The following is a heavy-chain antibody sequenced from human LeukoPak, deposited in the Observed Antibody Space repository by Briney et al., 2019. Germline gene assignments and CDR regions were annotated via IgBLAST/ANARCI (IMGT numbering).Heavy chain of an antibody. CDR2: ISRSGGRT. J-gene: IGHJ4*02. CDR1: GFTFSSFA. CDR3: AAYGTVGVIPPAPDY. Sequence: QSGGSLRLSCASSGFTFSSFAMSWVRQAPGKGLEWVSAISRSGGRTYHADSVKGRFTISRDNSKITLYLQMNSLRAEDTAVYYCAAYGTVGVIPPAPDYWGQGTLVTVSS. D-gene: IGHD2-2*01. V-gene: IGHV3-23*01.